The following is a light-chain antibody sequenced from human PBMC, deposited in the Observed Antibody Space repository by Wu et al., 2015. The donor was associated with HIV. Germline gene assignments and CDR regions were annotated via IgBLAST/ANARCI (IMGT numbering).Light chain of an antibody. Sequence: DIQMTQSPSVKSASVGDRVTITCRASQDITNYLAWFQQKPGKVPKRLIYGASNLQSGVPSRFGGSGSGTEFTLTISSLQPEDFGTYYCLQHRTYPPTFGPGTKVDMK. V-gene: IGKV1-17*03. J-gene: IGKJ3*01. CDR1: QDITNY. CDR2: GAS. CDR3: LQHRTYPPT.